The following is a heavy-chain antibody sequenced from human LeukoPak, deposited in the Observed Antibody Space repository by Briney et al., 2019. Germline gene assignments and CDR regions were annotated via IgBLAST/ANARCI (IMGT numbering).Heavy chain of an antibody. Sequence: SETLSLTCTVSGGSISSGGYSWSWIRQHPGKGLEWIGYIYYSGSTYYNPSLKSRVTISVDTSKNQFSLKLSSVTAADTAVYYCARAAGYSYGQGFDYWGQGTLVTVSS. V-gene: IGHV4-31*03. CDR1: GGSISSGGYS. CDR3: ARAAGYSYGQGFDY. J-gene: IGHJ4*02. D-gene: IGHD5-18*01. CDR2: IYYSGST.